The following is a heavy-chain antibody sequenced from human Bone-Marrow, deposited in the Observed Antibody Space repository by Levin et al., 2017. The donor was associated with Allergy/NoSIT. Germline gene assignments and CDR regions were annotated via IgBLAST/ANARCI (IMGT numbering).Heavy chain of an antibody. CDR2: GTHSGST. CDR1: GGSFSGYY. CDR3: AGRSVHCSGGSCNPGWFDS. J-gene: IGHJ5*01. Sequence: SETLSLTCAVSGGSFSGYYWSWIRQSPGKGLEWVGEGTHSGSTNYNPSLKSRVTISVDTAKNHFSLRLTSVTAADTAMFYCAGRSVHCSGGSCNPGWFDSWGQGTLVTVSS. D-gene: IGHD2-15*01. V-gene: IGHV4-34*01.